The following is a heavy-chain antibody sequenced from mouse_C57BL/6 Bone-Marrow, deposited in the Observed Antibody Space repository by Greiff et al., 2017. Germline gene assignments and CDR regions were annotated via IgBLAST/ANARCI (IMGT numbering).Heavy chain of an antibody. J-gene: IGHJ4*01. CDR2: IDPSDSYT. CDR1: GYTFTSYW. D-gene: IGHD2-2*01. Sequence: VQLQQPGAELVMPGASVKLSCKASGYTFTSYWMHWVKQRPGQGLEWIGEIDPSDSYTNYNQKFKGKSTLTVDKSSSPAYMQLSSLTSEDSAVYYCARGGYYYAMDYWGQGTSVTGSS. V-gene: IGHV1-69*01. CDR3: ARGGYYYAMDY.